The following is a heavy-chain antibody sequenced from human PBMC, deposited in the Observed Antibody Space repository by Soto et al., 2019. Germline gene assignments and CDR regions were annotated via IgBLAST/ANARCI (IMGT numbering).Heavy chain of an antibody. J-gene: IGHJ4*02. CDR2: MNPNSGRT. V-gene: IGHV1-8*02. CDR3: STWGRNGWYTGFF. CDR1: GYTFTDYD. D-gene: IGHD6-19*01. Sequence: QVQLVQSGAEVRKPGASVKVSCKTSGYTFTDYDINWVRQAPGQGREWVGRMNPNSGRTDYAQKLEGRVTMTRDISISTAYMELSSLGYDDTDVYFCSTWGRNGWYTGFFWGQGTLVTVSS.